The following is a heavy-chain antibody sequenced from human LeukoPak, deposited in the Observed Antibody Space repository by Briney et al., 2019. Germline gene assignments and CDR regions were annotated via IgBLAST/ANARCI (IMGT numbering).Heavy chain of an antibody. CDR2: IYPGDSDT. J-gene: IGHJ4*02. CDR1: GCSFTSYW. D-gene: IGHD1-26*01. Sequence: GESLKISCKGSGCSFTSYWIGWVRQMPGKGLEWMGIIYPGDSDTRYSPSFQGQVTISADKSISTAYLQWSSLKASDTAMYYCARQGILYRNDFDYWGQGTLVTVSS. CDR3: ARQGILYRNDFDY. V-gene: IGHV5-51*01.